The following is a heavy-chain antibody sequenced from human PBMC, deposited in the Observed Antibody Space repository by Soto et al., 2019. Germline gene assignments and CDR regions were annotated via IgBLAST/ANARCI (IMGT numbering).Heavy chain of an antibody. Sequence: PGWSLRLSCAASGFTFSSYGMHLVRQAPGKGLEWVAFISNDGSYKYYPDSVKGRFTISRDNSKNTLYLQMSSLRDEDTAVYYCAKDRSSGSPAWFEPWGKGTLVTVSS. CDR3: AKDRSSGSPAWFEP. CDR1: GFTFSSYG. D-gene: IGHD1-26*01. CDR2: ISNDGSYK. J-gene: IGHJ5*02. V-gene: IGHV3-30*18.